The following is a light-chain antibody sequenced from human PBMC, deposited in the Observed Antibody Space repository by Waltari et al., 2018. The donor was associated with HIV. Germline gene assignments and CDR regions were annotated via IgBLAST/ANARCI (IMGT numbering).Light chain of an antibody. CDR2: EVS. V-gene: IGKV2D-29*01. CDR3: MQTVQLSWT. Sequence: DIVMTQTPLSLSVTPGQPASISCKSSQSLLHSDGKTYLYWYLQRPGQPPLPLMYEVSTRFAGVPDRFSGSGSGTDFTLRISRVEAEDVGVYYCMQTVQLSWTFDQGTKVQIK. CDR1: QSLLHSDGKTY. J-gene: IGKJ1*01.